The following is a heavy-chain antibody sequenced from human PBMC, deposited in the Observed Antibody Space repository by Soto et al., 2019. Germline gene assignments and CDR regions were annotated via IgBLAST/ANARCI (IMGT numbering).Heavy chain of an antibody. Sequence: LSLTCSVSGDSISTVDYFWAWIRQPPGQALEYIGYIYKSTTTYYNPSFESRVAISLDTSKSQFSLNVTSVTAADTAVYFCARGRYCLTGRCFPNWFDSWGQGTLVTVSS. D-gene: IGHD2-15*01. CDR2: IYKSTTT. CDR3: ARGRYCLTGRCFPNWFDS. J-gene: IGHJ5*01. V-gene: IGHV4-30-4*01. CDR1: GDSISTVDYF.